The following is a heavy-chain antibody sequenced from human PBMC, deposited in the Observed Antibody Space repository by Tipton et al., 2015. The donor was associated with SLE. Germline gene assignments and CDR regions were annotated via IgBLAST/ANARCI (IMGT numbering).Heavy chain of an antibody. Sequence: TLSLTCTVSGGSISSYYWSWIRQPPGKGLEWIGYIYYSGSTNYNPSLKSRVTISVDTSKNQFSLKLSSVTAADTAVYYCARREIQLLFDYWGQGTLVTVSS. D-gene: IGHD5-18*01. CDR2: IYYSGST. CDR3: ARREIQLLFDY. CDR1: GGSISSYY. V-gene: IGHV4-59*08. J-gene: IGHJ4*02.